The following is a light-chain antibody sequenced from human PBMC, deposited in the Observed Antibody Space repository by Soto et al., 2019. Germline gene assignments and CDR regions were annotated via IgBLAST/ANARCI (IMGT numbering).Light chain of an antibody. CDR1: SGSIANNY. V-gene: IGLV6-57*04. Sequence: NFMLTQPHSVSESPGKTVTISCTRSSGSIANNYVQWYQQRPGSAPTTLIYEDDQRPSGVPDRFSGSIDRSSNSASLTISGLKTEDEADYYCQSYDSSNPVVFGGGTKLTVL. CDR2: EDD. CDR3: QSYDSSNPVV. J-gene: IGLJ2*01.